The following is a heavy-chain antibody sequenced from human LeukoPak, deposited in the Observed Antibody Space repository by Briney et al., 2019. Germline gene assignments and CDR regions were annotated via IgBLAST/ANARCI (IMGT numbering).Heavy chain of an antibody. CDR2: IGISGDT. V-gene: IGHV3-13*01. Sequence: GGSLRLSCAASGFALRDYDMHWVRQVTGKGLEWVSAIGISGDTYYPNSVKGRFTVSRENAKNSLYLRMNSLTAGDTAVYYCARGGIQVSGIDEIDYWGQGTLVTVSS. CDR1: GFALRDYD. J-gene: IGHJ4*02. CDR3: ARGGIQVSGIDEIDY. D-gene: IGHD6-19*01.